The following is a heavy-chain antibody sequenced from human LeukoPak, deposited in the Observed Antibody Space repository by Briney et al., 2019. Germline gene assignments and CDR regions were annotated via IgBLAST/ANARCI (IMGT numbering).Heavy chain of an antibody. CDR2: ISYSGTT. Sequence: PSETLFLTCTVSGGSISSHYYWIWIRQPPGKGLEWIGYISYSGTTNYNPSLKSRVTISVAPSKNQFSLKLRSVTAPDTAMYYCARDRGNYFDYWGQGTLVTVSS. D-gene: IGHD6-13*01. CDR1: GGSISSHYY. CDR3: ARDRGNYFDY. V-gene: IGHV4-59*01. J-gene: IGHJ4*02.